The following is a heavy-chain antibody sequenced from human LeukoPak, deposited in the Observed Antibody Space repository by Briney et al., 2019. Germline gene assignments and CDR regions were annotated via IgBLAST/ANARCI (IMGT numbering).Heavy chain of an antibody. CDR3: ARRAPLYVFDAFDI. V-gene: IGHV4-4*02. CDR2: IYHSGST. J-gene: IGHJ3*02. D-gene: IGHD2-2*02. CDR1: GGSISSSNW. Sequence: SETLSLTCAVSGGSISSSNWWSWVRQPPGKGLEWIGEIYHSGSTNYNPSLKSRVTISVDKSKNQFSLKLSSVTAADTAVYYCARRAPLYVFDAFDIWGQGTMVTVSS.